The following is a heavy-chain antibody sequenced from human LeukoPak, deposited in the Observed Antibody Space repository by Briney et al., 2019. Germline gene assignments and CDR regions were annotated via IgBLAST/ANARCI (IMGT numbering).Heavy chain of an antibody. CDR2: IYTSGNT. Sequence: PSETLSLTCTVSGGSISSYYWSCIRQPAGKGLEWIGRIYTSGNTNYNPSLQSRLTMSMDTSKNQFSLRLSSATAADTAVYYCARASDDFGDYGFDYWGQGTLVTASS. CDR3: ARASDDFGDYGFDY. V-gene: IGHV4-4*07. J-gene: IGHJ4*02. CDR1: GGSISSYY. D-gene: IGHD4-17*01.